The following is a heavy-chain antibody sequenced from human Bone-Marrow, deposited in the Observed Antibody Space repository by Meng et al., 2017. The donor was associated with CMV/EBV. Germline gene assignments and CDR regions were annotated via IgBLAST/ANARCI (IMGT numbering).Heavy chain of an antibody. V-gene: IGHV1-69*10. CDR3: AREPAHDAFGI. CDR2: IIPDLGMS. J-gene: IGHJ3*02. CDR1: GGSFSRSS. Sequence: SVKVSCKASGGSFSRSSISWVRQAPGQGLEWMGRIIPDLGMSNYAQKFQGRVTVTAHKSTTTAYMELRSLRSEDTAVYYCAREPAHDAFGIWGQGTRVT.